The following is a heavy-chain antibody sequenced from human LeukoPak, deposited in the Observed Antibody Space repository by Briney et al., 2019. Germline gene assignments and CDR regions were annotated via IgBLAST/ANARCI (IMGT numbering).Heavy chain of an antibody. CDR3: ARAYSGYDYLFDY. D-gene: IGHD5-12*01. CDR1: GGSISSGGYS. J-gene: IGHJ4*02. Sequence: PSQTLSLTCAVSGGSISSGGYSWSWIRQPPGKGLEWIGEIYHSGSTNYNPSLKSRVTISVDKSKNQFSLKLSSVTAADTAVYYCARAYSGYDYLFDYWGQGTLVTVSS. CDR2: IYHSGST. V-gene: IGHV4-30-2*01.